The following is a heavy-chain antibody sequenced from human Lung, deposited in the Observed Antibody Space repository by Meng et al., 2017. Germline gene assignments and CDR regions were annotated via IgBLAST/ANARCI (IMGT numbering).Heavy chain of an antibody. CDR2: IYSSGST. CDR3: TRQFFDYVWGSYRPNWFDA. V-gene: IGHV4-4*07. CDR1: GGSINNYY. D-gene: IGHD3-16*01. J-gene: IGHJ5*02. Sequence: RQEPEHGLVKASDALAPTCTVTGGSINNYYWSWSRQPAGKGLEWIGRIYSSGSTDYNPSLRSRVTMSVDTSKNQFSLKLTSVTAADTAVYYCTRQFFDYVWGSYRPNWFDAWGQGTLVTVSS.